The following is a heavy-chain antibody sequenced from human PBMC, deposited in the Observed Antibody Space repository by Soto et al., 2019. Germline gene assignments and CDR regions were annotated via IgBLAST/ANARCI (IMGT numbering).Heavy chain of an antibody. CDR1: GFTFSDHY. CDR3: ARVRLGAPTRYFDY. D-gene: IGHD1-26*01. CDR2: IKNSANSYTT. J-gene: IGHJ4*02. V-gene: IGHV3-72*01. Sequence: EVQVVESGGGLVQPGGSLRLSCAASGFTFSDHYMDWVRQAPGKGLVWVGRIKNSANSYTTEYAASVKGRITISRDDSNNSLYLQIHSLNTEDTAVYYCARVRLGAPTRYFDYRGQGTLVTVSS.